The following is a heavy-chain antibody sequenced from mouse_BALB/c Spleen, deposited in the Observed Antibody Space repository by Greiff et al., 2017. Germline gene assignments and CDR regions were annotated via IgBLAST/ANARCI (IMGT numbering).Heavy chain of an antibody. CDR1: GFSLTSYG. CDR2: IWAGGST. Sequence: VMLVESGPGLVAPSQSLSITCTVSGFSLTSYGVHWVRQPPGKGLEWLGVIWAGGSTNYNSALMSRLSISKDNSKSQVFLKMNSLQTDDTAMYYCARESNYYGSSYYAMDYWGQGTSVTVSS. CDR3: ARESNYYGSSYYAMDY. V-gene: IGHV2-9*02. J-gene: IGHJ4*01. D-gene: IGHD1-1*01.